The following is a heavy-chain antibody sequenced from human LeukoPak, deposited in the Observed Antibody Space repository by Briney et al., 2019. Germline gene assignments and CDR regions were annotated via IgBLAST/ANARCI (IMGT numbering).Heavy chain of an antibody. J-gene: IGHJ4*02. CDR2: IYYGGST. CDR3: ARQAVAGTYPADY. V-gene: IGHV4-39*01. D-gene: IGHD6-19*01. CDR1: GGSISSSSYY. Sequence: SETLSLTCTVSGGSISSSSYYWGWIRQPPGKGLEWIGSIYYGGSTYYNPSLKSRVTISVDTSKNQFSLKLSSVTAADTAVYYCARQAVAGTYPADYWGQGTLVTVSS.